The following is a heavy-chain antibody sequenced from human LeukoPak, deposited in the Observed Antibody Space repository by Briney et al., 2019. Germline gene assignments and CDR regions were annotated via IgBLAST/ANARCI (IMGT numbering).Heavy chain of an antibody. CDR2: INHSGST. CDR3: ARGVLRYFDWLLEPYHYFDY. CDR1: GGSFSDYY. V-gene: IGHV4-34*01. Sequence: PSETLSLTCAVYGGSFSDYYWSWIRQPPGKGLEWIGEINHSGSTNYNPSLKSRVTISVDASKNQFSLELSSVTAADTAVYYCARGVLRYFDWLLEPYHYFDYWGQGTLVTVSS. D-gene: IGHD3-9*01. J-gene: IGHJ4*02.